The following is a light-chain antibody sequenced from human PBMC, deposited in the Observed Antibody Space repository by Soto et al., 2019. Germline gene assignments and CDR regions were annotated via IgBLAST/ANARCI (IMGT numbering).Light chain of an antibody. J-gene: IGLJ1*01. CDR1: SSDVGGYDY. V-gene: IGLV2-14*01. CDR2: EVS. Sequence: QSVLTQPASVSGSRGQSITTSCTGTSSDVGGYDYVSWYQQYPGTAPKLMIFEVSNRPSGVSNRFSGSKSGNTASLTISGLQAEDEADYYCSSYIGTSTIYVLGTGTKVTVL. CDR3: SSYIGTSTIYV.